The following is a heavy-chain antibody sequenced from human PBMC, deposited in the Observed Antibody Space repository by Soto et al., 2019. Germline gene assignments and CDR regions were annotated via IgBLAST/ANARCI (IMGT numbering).Heavy chain of an antibody. J-gene: IGHJ5*02. V-gene: IGHV4-31*03. CDR1: GGSISSGDYY. CDR3: ATGPGSGWYDD. Sequence: QVQLQESGPGLVKPSQTLSLTCTVSGGSISSGDYYWSWIRQHPGKGLEWIGYIYYSGSTYYDPSLKSRVTISVDTSKNHFSLKLSSVTAADAAVYYCATGPGSGWYDDWGQGTLVTVSS. D-gene: IGHD6-19*01. CDR2: IYYSGST.